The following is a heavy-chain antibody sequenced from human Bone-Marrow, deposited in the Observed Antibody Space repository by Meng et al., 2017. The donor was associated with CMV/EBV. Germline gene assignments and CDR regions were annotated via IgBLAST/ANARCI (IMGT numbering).Heavy chain of an antibody. CDR3: ARGNLEYFQH. V-gene: IGHV1-2*02. D-gene: IGHD1-14*01. J-gene: IGHJ1*01. CDR1: GYTFTGYY. CDR2: INPNSGGT. Sequence: ASVKVSCKASGYTFTGYYMHWVRQAPGQGLEWMGWINPNSGGTNYAQKFQGRVTMTRDTSISTAYMELSSLRSEDTAVYYCARGNLEYFQHWGQGHLVNVYS.